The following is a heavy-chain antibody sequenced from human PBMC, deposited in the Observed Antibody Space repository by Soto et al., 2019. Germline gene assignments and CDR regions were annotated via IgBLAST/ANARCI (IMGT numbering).Heavy chain of an antibody. D-gene: IGHD6-13*01. J-gene: IGHJ6*02. Sequence: SVKVSCKASGGTFSSYAISWVRQAPGQELEWMGGIIPIFGTANYAQKFQGRVTITADKSTSTAYMELSSLRSEGTAVYYCSALYSSSWYNYYYGMDVWGQGTTVTVSS. CDR3: SALYSSSWYNYYYGMDV. CDR1: GGTFSSYA. CDR2: IIPIFGTA. V-gene: IGHV1-69*06.